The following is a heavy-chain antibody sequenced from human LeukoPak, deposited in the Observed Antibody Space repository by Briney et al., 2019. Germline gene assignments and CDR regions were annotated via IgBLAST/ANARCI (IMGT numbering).Heavy chain of an antibody. CDR1: GGTFSSSA. D-gene: IGHD3-16*01. CDR2: IIPIFGTA. CDR3: ARGGLWGALDY. V-gene: IGHV1-69*13. J-gene: IGHJ4*02. Sequence: ASVKVSCKASGGTFSSSAISWVRQAPGQGLEWMGGIIPIFGTANYAQKFQGRVTITADESTSTAYMELSSLRSEDTAVYYCARGGLWGALDYWGQGTLVTVSS.